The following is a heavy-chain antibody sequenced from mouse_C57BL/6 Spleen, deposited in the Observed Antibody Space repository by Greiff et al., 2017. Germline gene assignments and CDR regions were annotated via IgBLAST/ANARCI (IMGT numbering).Heavy chain of an antibody. V-gene: IGHV1-22*01. CDR1: GYTFTDYN. Sequence: EVKLQESGPELVKPGASVKMSCKASGYTFTDYNMHWVKQSHGKSLEWIGYINPNNGGTSYNQKFKGKATLTVNKSSSTAYMELRSLTSEDSAVYYCARKDYYGTPFAYWGQGTLVTVSA. CDR2: INPNNGGT. CDR3: ARKDYYGTPFAY. J-gene: IGHJ3*01. D-gene: IGHD1-1*01.